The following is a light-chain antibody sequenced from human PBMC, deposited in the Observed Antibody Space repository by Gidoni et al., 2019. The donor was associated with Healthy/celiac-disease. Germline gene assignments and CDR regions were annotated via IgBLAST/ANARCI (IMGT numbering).Light chain of an antibody. V-gene: IGKV3-20*01. Sequence: EIVLPPSPGTLSLSPGERDTLSCRASQSVSSSYLAWYQQKPGQAPRLLIYGASSRATGIPDRFSGSGSGTDFTLTISRLEPEDFAVYYCQRYGSSPMYTFGQXTKLEIK. J-gene: IGKJ2*01. CDR3: QRYGSSPMYT. CDR1: QSVSSSY. CDR2: GAS.